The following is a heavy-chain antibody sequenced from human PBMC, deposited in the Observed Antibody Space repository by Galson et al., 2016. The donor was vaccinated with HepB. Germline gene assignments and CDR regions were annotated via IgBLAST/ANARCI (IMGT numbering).Heavy chain of an antibody. CDR1: GFTFSSYS. Sequence: SLRLSCAASGFTFSSYSMNWVRQAPGKGLEWVSYISGSSHYTYYADSVKGRFTISRDNAKNTLYLQMNSLRGEDTAVYYCARVVHSKAFDIWGLGTLVTVSS. J-gene: IGHJ3*02. D-gene: IGHD2/OR15-2a*01. CDR2: ISGSSHYT. V-gene: IGHV3-21*05. CDR3: ARVVHSKAFDI.